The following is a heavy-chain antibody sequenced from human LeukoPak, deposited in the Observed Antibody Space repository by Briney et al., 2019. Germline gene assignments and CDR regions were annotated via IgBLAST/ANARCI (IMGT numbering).Heavy chain of an antibody. Sequence: GGSLRLSCAASGFTFSDYYMSWIRQAPGKGLEWVSSISGSGGSTYYTDSVKGRFTISRDSSKNTLYLQMNSLRAEDTAVYYCAKSSGYYYPFDYWGQGTLVTVSS. CDR1: GFTFSDYY. CDR3: AKSSGYYYPFDY. J-gene: IGHJ4*02. V-gene: IGHV3-23*01. CDR2: ISGSGGST. D-gene: IGHD3-22*01.